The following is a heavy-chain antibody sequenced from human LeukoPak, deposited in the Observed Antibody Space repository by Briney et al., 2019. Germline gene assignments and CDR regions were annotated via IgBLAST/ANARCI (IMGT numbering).Heavy chain of an antibody. V-gene: IGHV4-59*01. D-gene: IGHD3-10*01. J-gene: IGHJ6*02. Sequence: SETLSLTCSVSGDSISSYYWTWIRQPPGKRLEWIGHVYSTGSTNYSPSLKSRVTISVDPSRNQFSLNLNSVTAADTAVYHCARVPPTAPSYYVMDVWGHGTTVTVSS. CDR1: GDSISSYY. CDR2: VYSTGST. CDR3: ARVPPTAPSYYVMDV.